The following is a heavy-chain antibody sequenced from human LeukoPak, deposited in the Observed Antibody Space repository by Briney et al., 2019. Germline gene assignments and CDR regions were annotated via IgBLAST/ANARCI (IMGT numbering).Heavy chain of an antibody. J-gene: IGHJ6*02. D-gene: IGHD4-17*01. CDR1: GFTFSSYA. V-gene: IGHV3-30-3*01. CDR3: ARASPTTVTTIYGMDV. CDR2: ISYDGSNK. Sequence: PGGSLRLSCAASGFTFSSYAMHWVRHAPGKGLEWRTVISYDGSNKYYADSVKRRFTISRDNSKNSLYLQMNRLGAEDTAEYYCARASPTTVTTIYGMDVWGQGTTVTVSS.